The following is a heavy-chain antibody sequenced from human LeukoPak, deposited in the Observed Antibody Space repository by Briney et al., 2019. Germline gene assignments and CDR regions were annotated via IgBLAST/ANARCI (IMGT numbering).Heavy chain of an antibody. CDR1: GFTFSSYE. D-gene: IGHD2-15*01. Sequence: GGSLRLSCAASGFTFSSYEMNWVRQAPGKGLEWVSYISSSGSTIYYADSVKGRFTISRDNAKNSLYLQMNSLRAEDTAVYYCARTRYCSGGSSPMCFDPWGQGTLVTVSS. J-gene: IGHJ5*02. CDR2: ISSSGSTI. V-gene: IGHV3-48*03. CDR3: ARTRYCSGGSSPMCFDP.